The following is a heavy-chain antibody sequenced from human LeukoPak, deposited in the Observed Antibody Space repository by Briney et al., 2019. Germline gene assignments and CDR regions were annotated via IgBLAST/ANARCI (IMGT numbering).Heavy chain of an antibody. CDR3: ARLRFGRYFDWLLSYYYYYGMDV. CDR2: INHSGST. D-gene: IGHD3-9*01. Sequence: PSETLSLTCAVYGGSFSGYYWSWIRQPPGKGLEWIGEINHSGSTNYDPSLKGRVTISVDTSKNQFSLKLSSVTAADTAVYYCARLRFGRYFDWLLSYYYYYGMDVWGQGTTVTVSS. CDR1: GGSFSGYY. V-gene: IGHV4-34*01. J-gene: IGHJ6*02.